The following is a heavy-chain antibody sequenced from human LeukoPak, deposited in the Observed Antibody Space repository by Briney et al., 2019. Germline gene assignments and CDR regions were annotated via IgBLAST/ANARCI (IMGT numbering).Heavy chain of an antibody. Sequence: GGALRLSCAASRFTFSSYIMNWVRQAPGKGLEWVSSIISSSTYIYYANSVKGRFTISRDNAKNSLYLQMNSLRAEDTAVYYCARDANSSGWLGGFDYWGQGTLVTVSS. D-gene: IGHD6-25*01. J-gene: IGHJ4*02. V-gene: IGHV3-21*01. CDR2: IISSSTYI. CDR1: RFTFSSYI. CDR3: ARDANSSGWLGGFDY.